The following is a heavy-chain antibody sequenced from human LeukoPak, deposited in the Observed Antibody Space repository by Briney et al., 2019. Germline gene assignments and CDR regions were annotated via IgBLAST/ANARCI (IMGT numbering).Heavy chain of an antibody. CDR2: INHSGST. D-gene: IGHD7-27*01. J-gene: IGHJ4*02. Sequence: SETLSLTCTVSGGSISSYYWSWIRQPPGKGLEWIGEINHSGSTNYNPSLKSRVTISVDTSKNQFSLKLSSVTAADTAVYYCARVRNWGSGLDYWGQGTLVTVSS. V-gene: IGHV4-34*01. CDR1: GGSISSYY. CDR3: ARVRNWGSGLDY.